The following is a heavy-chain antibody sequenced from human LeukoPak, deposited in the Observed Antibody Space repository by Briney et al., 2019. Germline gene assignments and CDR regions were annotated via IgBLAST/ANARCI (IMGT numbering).Heavy chain of an antibody. CDR1: GFTFTSSA. V-gene: IGHV1-58*01. CDR2: IVVGSGNT. Sequence: SVRVSCKASGFTFTSSAVQWVRQARGQRLEWIGWIVVGSGNTNYAQKFQERVTITRDMSTSTAYMELSSLRSEDTAVYYCAAGLEDTAMVTADYYYYGMDVWGQGTTVTVSS. D-gene: IGHD5-18*01. J-gene: IGHJ6*02. CDR3: AAGLEDTAMVTADYYYYGMDV.